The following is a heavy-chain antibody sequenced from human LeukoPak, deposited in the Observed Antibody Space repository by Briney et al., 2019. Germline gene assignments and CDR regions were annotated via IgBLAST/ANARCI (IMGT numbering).Heavy chain of an antibody. CDR3: ASGRPGIPYYYGMDV. CDR2: IYYSGST. D-gene: IGHD6-13*01. V-gene: IGHV4-59*01. CDR1: GGSISSYY. J-gene: IGHJ6*02. Sequence: SETLSLTCTVSGGSISSYYWTWIRQPPGKGLEWIGYIYYSGSTNYNPSLKSRVTIPVDTSKNQFSLKLSSVTAAGSAVYYCASGRPGIPYYYGMDVWGQGTTVTVSS.